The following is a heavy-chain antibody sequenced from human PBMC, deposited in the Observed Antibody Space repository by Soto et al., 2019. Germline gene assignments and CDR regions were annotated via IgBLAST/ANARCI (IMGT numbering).Heavy chain of an antibody. Sequence: AGGSLRLSCAASGFTFSTYAMTWVRQAPGKGLEWVSRITGGGDTTYYADSVRGRFTISRDNSKNVLYLQMNNLRADDSAVYYCAKGPDIVLMVSLDGWSQGTLVTVSS. J-gene: IGHJ4*02. D-gene: IGHD2-8*01. CDR1: GFTFSTYA. V-gene: IGHV3-23*01. CDR3: AKGPDIVLMVSLDG. CDR2: ITGGGDTT.